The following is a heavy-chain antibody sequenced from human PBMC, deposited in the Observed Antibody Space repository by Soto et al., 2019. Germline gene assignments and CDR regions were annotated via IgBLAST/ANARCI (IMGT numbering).Heavy chain of an antibody. J-gene: IGHJ4*02. V-gene: IGHV3-23*01. Sequence: GGSLRLSCAASGFTFSSYAMSWVRQAPGKGLEWVSAISGSGGSTYYADSVKGRFTISRDNSKNTLYLQMNSLRAEDTAVYYCAKDRNLHTPRPSDFDYWGQGTLVTVSS. CDR1: GFTFSSYA. CDR2: ISGSGGST. CDR3: AKDRNLHTPRPSDFDY.